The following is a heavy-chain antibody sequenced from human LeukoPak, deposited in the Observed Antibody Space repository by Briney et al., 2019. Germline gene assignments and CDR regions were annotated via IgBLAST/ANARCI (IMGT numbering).Heavy chain of an antibody. Sequence: SETLSLTCTVSGGSISSYYGSWIRQPPGKGLEWIGYIYYSGSTNYNPSLKSRVPISVDTSKNQFSLKLSSVTAADTAVYYCARRQSGPFDPWGQGTLVTVSS. CDR2: IYYSGST. V-gene: IGHV4-59*08. CDR1: GGSISSYY. CDR3: ARRQSGPFDP. D-gene: IGHD1-26*01. J-gene: IGHJ5*02.